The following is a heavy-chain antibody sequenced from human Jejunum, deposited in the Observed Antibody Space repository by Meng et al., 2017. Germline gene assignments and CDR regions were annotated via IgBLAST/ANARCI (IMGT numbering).Heavy chain of an antibody. CDR3: ARDGSGSDYFEY. D-gene: IGHD1-26*01. V-gene: IGHV4-39*07. Sequence: HPQLQESGPRLVKPSETLSLPCTVSGGSITGVGYYWGWIRQPPGTTLEWIGSIYYSGSTSYNPSLKSRVTISVDTSKNQFSLRLSTVTAADTAVYYCARDGSGSDYFEYWGQGTLVTVSS. CDR1: GGSITGVGYY. CDR2: IYYSGST. J-gene: IGHJ4*02.